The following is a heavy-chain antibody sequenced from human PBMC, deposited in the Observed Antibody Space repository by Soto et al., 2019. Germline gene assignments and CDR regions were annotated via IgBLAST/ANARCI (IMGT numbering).Heavy chain of an antibody. J-gene: IGHJ4*02. V-gene: IGHV4-61*08. D-gene: IGHD4-17*01. CDR2: VYYSGTT. CDR1: GGSVSNKAYD. CDR3: PRTTAVPNTLRSRYFFDY. Sequence: XTLSLPSSVSGGSVSNKAYDWSWSRQPPGKRLEWIWYVYYSGTTNYNPSLNIRVTISVDLSKNQFSLRLSSVTTSDTALYYCPRTTAVPNTLRSRYFFDYWGQGTLVTVPQ.